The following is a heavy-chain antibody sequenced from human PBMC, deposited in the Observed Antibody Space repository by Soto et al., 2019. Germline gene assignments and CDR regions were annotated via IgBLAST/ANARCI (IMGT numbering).Heavy chain of an antibody. J-gene: IGHJ4*02. Sequence: QVQLAQSGTEVKKPGSSVKVSCKASGGTFRNYPINWVRQAPGQGLEWMGSIFPLTDIPDYAQKFQARLTISADKSMSTAYMELSGLTSDDTAMYFCARSTLVVLNYFESWGQGTLVTVSS. V-gene: IGHV1-69*02. CDR2: IFPLTDIP. D-gene: IGHD1-1*01. CDR3: ARSTLVVLNYFES. CDR1: GGTFRNYP.